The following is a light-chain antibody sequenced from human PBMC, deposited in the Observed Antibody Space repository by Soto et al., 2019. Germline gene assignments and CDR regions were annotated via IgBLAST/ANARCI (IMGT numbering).Light chain of an antibody. Sequence: EIVMTQSPATLSLSPGEGATLSCRASQSVSTDLAWYQQKPGQAPRLVIYGASTGATGIPDRFSGSGSGTDFTLTISRLEPEDFAVYFCQVYGSSSKTFGQGTKVDIK. J-gene: IGKJ1*01. V-gene: IGKV3-20*01. CDR2: GAS. CDR1: QSVSTD. CDR3: QVYGSSSKT.